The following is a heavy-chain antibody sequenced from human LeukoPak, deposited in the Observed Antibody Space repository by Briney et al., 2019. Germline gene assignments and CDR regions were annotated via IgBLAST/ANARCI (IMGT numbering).Heavy chain of an antibody. J-gene: IGHJ6*03. D-gene: IGHD6-19*01. CDR3: ASTPGEQWLAYYYYYYMDV. Sequence: GGSLRLSCAASGFTFSSYSMNWVRQAPGKGLEWVSYISSSSSSTIYYADSVKGRFTISRDNAKNSLYLQMNSLRAEDTAVYYCASTPGEQWLAYYYYYYMDVWGKGTTVTISS. CDR2: ISSSSSSTI. V-gene: IGHV3-48*01. CDR1: GFTFSSYS.